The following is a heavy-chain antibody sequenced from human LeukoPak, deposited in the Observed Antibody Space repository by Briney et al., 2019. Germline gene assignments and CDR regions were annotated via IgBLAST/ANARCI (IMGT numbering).Heavy chain of an antibody. Sequence: PGGSLRLSCAASGFTFDDYAMHWVRQAPGKGLEWVSLISGDGGSTYYADSVNGRFTISRDNSKNSLYLQMNSLRTEDTALYYCAKDIDYYDSSGYYSNSVDYWGQGTLVTVSS. J-gene: IGHJ4*02. D-gene: IGHD3-22*01. CDR1: GFTFDDYA. CDR3: AKDIDYYDSSGYYSNSVDY. CDR2: ISGDGGST. V-gene: IGHV3-43*02.